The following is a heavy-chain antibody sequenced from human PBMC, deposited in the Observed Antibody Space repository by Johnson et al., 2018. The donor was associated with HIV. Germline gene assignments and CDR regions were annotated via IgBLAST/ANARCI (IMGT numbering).Heavy chain of an antibody. CDR3: ARGRDSTGDGGAFDI. V-gene: IGHV3-7*05. CDR2: INQDGREK. D-gene: IGHD7-27*01. J-gene: IGHJ3*02. Sequence: VQLVESGGGLVQPGGSLRLSFAASGFTFGNYWMSWVRQAPGKGLEWVANINQDGREKYDVDSVKGRFTISRDNAKNSTYLQMNSLRAEDTAVYYCARGRDSTGDGGAFDILGQGTMVTVSS. CDR1: GFTFGNYW.